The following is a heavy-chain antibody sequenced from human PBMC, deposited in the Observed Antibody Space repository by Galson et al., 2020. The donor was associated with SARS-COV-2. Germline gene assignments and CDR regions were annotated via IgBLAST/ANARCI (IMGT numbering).Heavy chain of an antibody. J-gene: IGHJ4*02. V-gene: IGHV3-30-3*01. CDR3: ARPYSGSYYAYFDY. Sequence: GESLKIYCAAPGFTFSSYAMHWVRQAPGKGLEWVAVISYDGSNKYYADSVKGRFTISRDNAKNTLYLQMNSLSAEDAAVYYCARPYSGSYYAYFDYWGQGTLVTVSS. CDR1: GFTFSSYA. D-gene: IGHD1-26*01. CDR2: ISYDGSNK.